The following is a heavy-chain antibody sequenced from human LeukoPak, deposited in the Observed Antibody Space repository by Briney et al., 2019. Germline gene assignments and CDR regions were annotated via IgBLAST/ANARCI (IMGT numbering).Heavy chain of an antibody. Sequence: GGSLRLSCAASGFTFSSYSMNWVRQAPGKGLEWVSAISGSGGSTYYADSVKGRFTISRDNSKNTLYLQMNSLRAEDTAVYYCAKDDDYDFWSGYYTFDYWGQGTLVTVSS. J-gene: IGHJ4*02. CDR2: ISGSGGST. CDR3: AKDDDYDFWSGYYTFDY. CDR1: GFTFSSYS. V-gene: IGHV3-23*01. D-gene: IGHD3-3*01.